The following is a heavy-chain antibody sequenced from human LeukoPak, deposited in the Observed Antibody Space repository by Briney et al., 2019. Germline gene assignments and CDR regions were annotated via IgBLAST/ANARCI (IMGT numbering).Heavy chain of an antibody. CDR2: ISTYSGHT. V-gene: IGHV1-18*01. J-gene: IGHJ6*02. CDR3: ATAKRPEPVPYCSSTSCPTLSGMDV. Sequence: GASVKVSCKASGHTFTNYGVTWVRQAPGQGLEWMGWISTYSGHTNYAQKLQGRVTMTEDTSTDTAYMELSSLRSEDTAVYYCATAKRPEPVPYCSSTSCPTLSGMDVWGQGTTVTVSS. D-gene: IGHD2-2*01. CDR1: GHTFTNYG.